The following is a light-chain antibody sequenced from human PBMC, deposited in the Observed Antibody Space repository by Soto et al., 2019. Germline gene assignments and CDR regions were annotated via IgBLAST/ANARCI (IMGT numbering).Light chain of an antibody. CDR1: ISNIGTNS. Sequence: VLTQPPSASGTPGQRVTISCSGDISNIGTNSVHWYQHLPGTAPKLVIYADSQRPSGVPDRFSGSKSGTSASLAISGLQSEDDADYLCAAWDDNLNGPLFGTGTKVTV. CDR2: ADS. J-gene: IGLJ1*01. CDR3: AAWDDNLNGPL. V-gene: IGLV1-44*01.